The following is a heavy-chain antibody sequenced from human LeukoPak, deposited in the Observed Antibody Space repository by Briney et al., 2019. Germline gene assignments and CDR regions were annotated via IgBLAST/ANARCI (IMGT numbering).Heavy chain of an antibody. CDR2: ISSSGSTI. CDR1: GFTFSSYE. CDR3: ARLAVVVPAAIY. D-gene: IGHD2-2*01. Sequence: PGGSLRLSCAASGFTFSSYEMNWVRQAPGKGLEWVSYISSSGSTIYYADSVKGRFTISRDNAKNSLYLQMNSLRAEDTAVYYCARLAVVVPAAIYWGQGTLVTVSS. V-gene: IGHV3-48*03. J-gene: IGHJ4*02.